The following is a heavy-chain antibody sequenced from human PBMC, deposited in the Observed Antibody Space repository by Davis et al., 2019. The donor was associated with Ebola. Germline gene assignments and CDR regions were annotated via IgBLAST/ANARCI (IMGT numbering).Heavy chain of an antibody. CDR3: ARDRVATYYFDY. Sequence: KLQGRVTMTTDTSTSTAYMELRSLRSDDTAVYYCARDRVATYYFDYWGQGTLVTVSS. D-gene: IGHD5-12*01. V-gene: IGHV1-18*01. J-gene: IGHJ4*02.